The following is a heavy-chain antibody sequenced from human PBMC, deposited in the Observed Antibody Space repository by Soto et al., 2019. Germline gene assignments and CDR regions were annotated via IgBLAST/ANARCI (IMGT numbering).Heavy chain of an antibody. Sequence: VASVKVSCKASGYTFTSYGISWVRQAPGQGLEWMGWISAYNGNTNYAQKLQGRVTMTTDTSTSTAYMELRSLRSDDTAVYYCARAHSYGSGSSQNYYYYMDVWGKGTTVTVSS. J-gene: IGHJ6*03. CDR2: ISAYNGNT. CDR3: ARAHSYGSGSSQNYYYYMDV. V-gene: IGHV1-18*01. D-gene: IGHD3-10*01. CDR1: GYTFTSYG.